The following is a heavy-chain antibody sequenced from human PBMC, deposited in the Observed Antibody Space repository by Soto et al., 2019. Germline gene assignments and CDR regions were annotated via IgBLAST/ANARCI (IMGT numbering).Heavy chain of an antibody. J-gene: IGHJ3*01. CDR2: VYHSGST. V-gene: IGHV4-4*02. D-gene: IGHD4-17*01. Sequence: QVQLQESGPGLVKPSGTLSLTCAVSGGSISNNNWWSWVRQPPGKVLEWIGEVYHSGSTNYNPSLKSRVTMSLDKSKNAFSLKLGSVTAADTAMYYCARAGDYPLTGAFDVWGQGTMVTVSS. CDR1: GGSISNNNW. CDR3: ARAGDYPLTGAFDV.